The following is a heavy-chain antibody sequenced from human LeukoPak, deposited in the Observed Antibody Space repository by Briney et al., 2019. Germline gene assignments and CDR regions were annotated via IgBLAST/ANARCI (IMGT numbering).Heavy chain of an antibody. CDR1: VFAFSSYE. J-gene: IGHJ4*02. CDR3: ATAPDYDRRPPAPEYYFDY. Sequence: GGSRRLSCAASVFAFSSYEMNWVRQAPGKGLEWVSYISSSGSAIYYADPVKGRFTISSDNAKNSLYLQMNSLRAEDTALYSCATAPDYDRRPPAPEYYFDYWGQGTLVTVSS. V-gene: IGHV3-48*03. D-gene: IGHD3-22*01. CDR2: ISSSGSAI.